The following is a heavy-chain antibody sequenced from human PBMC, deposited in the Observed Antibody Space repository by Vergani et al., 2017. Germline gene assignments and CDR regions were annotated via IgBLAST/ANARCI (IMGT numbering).Heavy chain of an antibody. Sequence: QVQLVQSGAEVKKPGSSVKVSCKASGGTFSRFTISWVRQAPGQGLEWMGRIIPILGIANYAQKFQGRVTITADKSTSTAYMELSSLRSEDTAVYYCARGKRVSLMDVWGQGTTVTVSS. J-gene: IGHJ6*02. V-gene: IGHV1-69*02. CDR3: ARGKRVSLMDV. CDR1: GGTFSRFT. CDR2: IIPILGIA.